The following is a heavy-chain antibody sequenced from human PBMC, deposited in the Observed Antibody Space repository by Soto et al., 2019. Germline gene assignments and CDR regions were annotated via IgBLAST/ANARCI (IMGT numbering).Heavy chain of an antibody. CDR1: GGSIRGYY. J-gene: IGHJ5*02. CDR3: ASCGSGSYPRFDP. V-gene: IGHV4-59*01. D-gene: IGHD3-10*01. Sequence: PSETLSLTCSVSGGSIRGYYWSWIRQTPEKGLEWIGYIYYSGSTNYNPSLKSRVTMLIDMSKNQFSLKLSSVTAADTAVYYCASCGSGSYPRFDPWGQGTLVT. CDR2: IYYSGST.